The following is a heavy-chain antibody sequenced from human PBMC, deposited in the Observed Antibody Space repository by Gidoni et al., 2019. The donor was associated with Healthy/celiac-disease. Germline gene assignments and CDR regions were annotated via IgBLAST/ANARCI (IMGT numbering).Heavy chain of an antibody. Sequence: QVQLQESGPGLVKPSETLSLTCTVSGGSISSYYWSWIRQPPGKGLEWIGYIYYSGSTNYNPSLKSRVTISVDTSKIQFSLKLSSVTAADTAVYYCARDRVAARPGDYYYYGMDVSGQGTTVTVSS. D-gene: IGHD6-6*01. V-gene: IGHV4-59*01. J-gene: IGHJ6*02. CDR3: ARDRVAARPGDYYYYGMDV. CDR2: IYYSGST. CDR1: GGSISSYY.